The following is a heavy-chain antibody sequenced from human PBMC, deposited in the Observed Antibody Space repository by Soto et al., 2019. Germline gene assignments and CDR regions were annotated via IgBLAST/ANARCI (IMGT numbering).Heavy chain of an antibody. Sequence: GSLRLSCAASGVTFSSYAMSWVRHAPGKGLEWVSAISGSGGSTYYADSVKGRFTISRDSSKNTLYLQMNSLRAEDTAVYYCANWEAMVRRMENNWFEPWGQGTLVNVSS. CDR3: ANWEAMVRRMENNWFEP. D-gene: IGHD3-10*01. CDR2: ISGSGGST. CDR1: GVTFSSYA. J-gene: IGHJ5*02. V-gene: IGHV3-23*01.